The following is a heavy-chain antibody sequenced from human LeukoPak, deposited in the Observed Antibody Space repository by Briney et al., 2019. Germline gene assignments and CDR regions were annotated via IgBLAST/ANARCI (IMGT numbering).Heavy chain of an antibody. V-gene: IGHV3-9*01. CDR3: AKDLAAAGLFDY. CDR1: GFTFDGYA. D-gene: IGHD6-13*01. J-gene: IGHJ4*02. CDR2: ISWNSGSI. Sequence: GRSLRLSCAASGFTFDGYAMHWVRQAPGKGLEWVSGISWNSGSIGYADSVKGRFTISRDNAKNSLYLQMNSLRAEDTALYYCAKDLAAAGLFDYWGQGTLVTVSS.